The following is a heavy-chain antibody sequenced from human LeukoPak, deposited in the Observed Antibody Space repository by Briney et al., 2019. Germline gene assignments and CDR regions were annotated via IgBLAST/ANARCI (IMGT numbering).Heavy chain of an antibody. V-gene: IGHV3-53*01. J-gene: IGHJ4*02. D-gene: IGHD2-21*02. CDR3: AREHGKSGGDCYFDY. CDR2: IYSGGST. CDR1: GFTVTSDY. Sequence: GGSLRLSCAASGFTVTSDYMSWVRQAPGKGLEWVSVIYSGGSTYYADSVKGRFTISGDNSKNTLYLQMNSLRAEDTAVYYCAREHGKSGGDCYFDYWGQGTLVTVSS.